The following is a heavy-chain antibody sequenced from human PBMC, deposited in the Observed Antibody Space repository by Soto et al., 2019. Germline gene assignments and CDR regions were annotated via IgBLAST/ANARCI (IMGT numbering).Heavy chain of an antibody. CDR1: GFTVSSNY. V-gene: IGHV3-66*01. J-gene: IGHJ4*02. CDR3: ARESYDSSGYYTFDY. D-gene: IGHD3-22*01. CDR2: IYSGAST. Sequence: GGSLRLSCAASGFTVSSNYMSWVRQAPGKGLEWVSVIYSGASTYYADSVKGRFTISRDNSKDTLYLQMNSLRAEDTAVYYCARESYDSSGYYTFDYWGQGTLVTVSS.